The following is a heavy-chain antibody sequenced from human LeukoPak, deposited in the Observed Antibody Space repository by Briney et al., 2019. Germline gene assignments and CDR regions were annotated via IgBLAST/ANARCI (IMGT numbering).Heavy chain of an antibody. V-gene: IGHV4-4*02. CDR1: GGSISSSNR. Sequence: PSETLSLTCAVSGGSISSSNRWSWVRQPPGKGLEWIGEIYHSGSTNCNPSLKSRVTISVDKSKNQFSLKLSSVTAADTAVYYCARGLSYGDYPLDYWGQGTLVTVSS. J-gene: IGHJ4*02. D-gene: IGHD4-17*01. CDR2: IYHSGST. CDR3: ARGLSYGDYPLDY.